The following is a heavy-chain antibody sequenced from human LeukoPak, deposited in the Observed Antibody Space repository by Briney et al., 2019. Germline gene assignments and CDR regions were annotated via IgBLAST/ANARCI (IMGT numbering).Heavy chain of an antibody. CDR1: GFTVSDNY. V-gene: IGHV3-53*01. J-gene: IGHJ4*02. Sequence: GGSLRLSCAASGFTVSDNYMTWVRQAPGKGLEWVSSIYSAGATHYAESVKGRFTISRDNSKNTLYLQMNSLRAEDMAVYYCARDPLQMATITRTFDYWGQGTLVTVSS. D-gene: IGHD5-24*01. CDR3: ARDPLQMATITRTFDY. CDR2: IYSAGAT.